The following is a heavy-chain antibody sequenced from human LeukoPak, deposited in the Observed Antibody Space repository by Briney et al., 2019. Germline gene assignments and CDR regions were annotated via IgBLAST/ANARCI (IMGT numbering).Heavy chain of an antibody. CDR3: ARAFVVAPAAMVYFDY. V-gene: IGHV1-69*13. CDR2: IIPIFGTA. J-gene: IGHJ4*02. CDR1: GGTFSSYA. D-gene: IGHD2-2*01. Sequence: SVKVSCKASGGTFSSYAISWVRQAPGQGLEWMGGIIPIFGTANYAQKFQGRVTITADESTSTAYMELSSLRSEDTAVYYCARAFVVAPAAMVYFDYWGQGTLVTVSS.